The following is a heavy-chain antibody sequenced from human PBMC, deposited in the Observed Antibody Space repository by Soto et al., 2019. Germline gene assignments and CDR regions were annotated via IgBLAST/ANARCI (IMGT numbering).Heavy chain of an antibody. V-gene: IGHV3-23*01. CDR2: ISAGGST. J-gene: IGHJ4*02. CDR3: ANVPIWCSSTSCYTEGFDY. Sequence: PGGSLRLSCTASGFTFSDYAMSWVRQPPGKGLEWVSVISAGGSTYYADSVKGRFTVSRANSKNTLYLQMNSLGAEDTAVYYCANVPIWCSSTSCYTEGFDYWGQGTLVTVSS. D-gene: IGHD2-2*02. CDR1: GFTFSDYA.